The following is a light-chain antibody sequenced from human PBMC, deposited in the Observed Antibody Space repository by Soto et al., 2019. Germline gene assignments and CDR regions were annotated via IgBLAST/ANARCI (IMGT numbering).Light chain of an antibody. CDR2: DAS. CDR3: QQRSNWPPIT. J-gene: IGKJ5*01. Sequence: EIVLTQSPATLSLSPGERATLSCRASQSISSYLAWYQQKPGQAPRLLIYDASNRATGIPARFSGSGSGTDFTLTISSLEPEDFAVYYCQQRSNWPPITFCPGTRLEIK. V-gene: IGKV3-11*01. CDR1: QSISSY.